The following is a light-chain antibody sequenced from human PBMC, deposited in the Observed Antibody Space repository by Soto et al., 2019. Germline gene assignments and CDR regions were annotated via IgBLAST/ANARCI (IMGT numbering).Light chain of an antibody. J-gene: IGKJ3*01. V-gene: IGKV1D-12*01. CDR1: QDISSW. CDR3: QQADSPPFT. Sequence: DIQMTQSPSSVSASVGDRVTITCRASQDISSWLAWYQQIPGKAPKLLIYAASSLQSGVPSRFSGSGSGTDFTLTINRLQPEDFATYYCQQADSPPFTFGPGTKVDIK. CDR2: AAS.